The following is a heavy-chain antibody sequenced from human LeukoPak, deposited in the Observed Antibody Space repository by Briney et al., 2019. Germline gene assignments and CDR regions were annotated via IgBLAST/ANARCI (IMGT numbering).Heavy chain of an antibody. CDR1: GGSISSGGYS. J-gene: IGHJ4*02. CDR3: ARVLTYYDSSAGGPAIIFDY. CDR2: IYYSGSS. Sequence: SQTLSLTCAVSGGSISSGGYSWSWIRQPPGKGLEWIGYIYYSGSSYYNPSLKSRVTMSVDTSKNQFSLKLTSVTAADTAVYYCARVLTYYDSSAGGPAIIFDYWGQGTLVTVSS. D-gene: IGHD3-22*01. V-gene: IGHV4-30-4*07.